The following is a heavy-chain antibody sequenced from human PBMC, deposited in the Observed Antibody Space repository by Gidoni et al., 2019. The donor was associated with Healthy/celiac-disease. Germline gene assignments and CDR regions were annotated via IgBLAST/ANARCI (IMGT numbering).Heavy chain of an antibody. V-gene: IGHV1-8*01. J-gene: IGHJ6*02. CDR3: AGGVRYFDWFGYYYYYGMDV. CDR1: GYTFTSYD. CDR2: MNPNSCNT. D-gene: IGHD3-9*01. Sequence: QVQLVQSGAEVKKPGASVKVSCKASGYTFTSYDIHWVRQATGPGLEWMGWMNPNSCNTGYAQKFQGRVTMTRNTSISTAYMELSSLRSEDTAVYYCAGGVRYFDWFGYYYYYGMDVWGQGTTVTVSS.